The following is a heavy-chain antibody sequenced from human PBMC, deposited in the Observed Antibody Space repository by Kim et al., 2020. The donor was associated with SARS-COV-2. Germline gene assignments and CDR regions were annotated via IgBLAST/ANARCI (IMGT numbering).Heavy chain of an antibody. J-gene: IGHJ5*02. V-gene: IGHV5-10-1*01. CDR3: ARSRSYGENWFDP. Sequence: YSPSFQGHVTISAEKSISTAYLQWSSLKASDTAMYYCARSRSYGENWFDPWGQGTLVTVSS. D-gene: IGHD5-18*01.